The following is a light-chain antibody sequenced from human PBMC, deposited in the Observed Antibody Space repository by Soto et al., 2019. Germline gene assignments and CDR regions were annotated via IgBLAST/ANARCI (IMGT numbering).Light chain of an antibody. J-gene: IGKJ1*01. CDR3: VQRIHLHGT. Sequence: EIVVTQSPLTLPVTPGEPASISCRSTESLLFRNGYNYLNWYLQKPGQSPQLLNYMGSNRASGVHDRFSGSGSGTDFTLKISRVEADDVGIYYCVQRIHLHGTFGQGTKVEIK. CDR2: MGS. CDR1: ESLLFRNGYNY. V-gene: IGKV2-28*01.